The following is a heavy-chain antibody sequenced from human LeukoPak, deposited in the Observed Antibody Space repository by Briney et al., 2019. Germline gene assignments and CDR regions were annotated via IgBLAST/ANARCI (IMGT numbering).Heavy chain of an antibody. CDR2: IHQDGNEK. CDR1: GFTFSTYW. J-gene: IGHJ4*02. CDR3: ARGDKFSGDY. Sequence: PGGSLRLSCAASGFTFSTYWMSWVRQAPGKGLEWVANIHQDGNEKYYVDSVTGRFTISRDNAKNSLYLQMNRLRAEDTAVYYCARGDKFSGDYWGQGTLVTVSS. V-gene: IGHV3-7*04. D-gene: IGHD2-15*01.